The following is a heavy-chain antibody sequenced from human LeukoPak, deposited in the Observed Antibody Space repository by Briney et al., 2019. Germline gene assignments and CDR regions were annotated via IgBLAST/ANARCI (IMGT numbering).Heavy chain of an antibody. CDR3: AKVQHIVATNPNDY. CDR2: ISGSGGST. Sequence: GSLRLSCAASGFTFSSYAMSWVRQAPGKGLEWVSAISGSGGSTYYADSVRGRFTISRDNSKNTLYLQMNSLRAEDTAVYYCAKVQHIVATNPNDYWGQGTLVTVSS. D-gene: IGHD5-12*01. V-gene: IGHV3-23*01. CDR1: GFTFSSYA. J-gene: IGHJ4*02.